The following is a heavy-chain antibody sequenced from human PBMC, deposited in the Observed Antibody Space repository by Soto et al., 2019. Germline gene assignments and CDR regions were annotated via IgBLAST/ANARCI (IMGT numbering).Heavy chain of an antibody. Sequence: PGGSLRLSCVVSGFIFRSYWMTWVRQAPGKGLEWVANIKQDGNEKYYVDSVKGRFTISRDNAKNSLYLQMNSLRAEDTAVYYCARDNKGALDHWGQGTLVTVSS. CDR2: IKQDGNEK. V-gene: IGHV3-7*04. J-gene: IGHJ4*02. CDR1: GFIFRSYW. D-gene: IGHD1-26*01. CDR3: ARDNKGALDH.